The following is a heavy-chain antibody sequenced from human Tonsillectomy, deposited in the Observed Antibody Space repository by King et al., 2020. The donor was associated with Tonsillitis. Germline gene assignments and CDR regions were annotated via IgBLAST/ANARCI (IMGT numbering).Heavy chain of an antibody. D-gene: IGHD1-20*01. Sequence: QLVQSGAEVKKPGASVKVSCKASGYTFTSYAMHWVRQAPGQRLEWMGWINAGNGNTKYSQKFQGRVTITRDTSASTAYMELSSLRSEDTAVYYCARDLSAVGVTGTKGYWGQGTLVTVSS. V-gene: IGHV1-3*01. CDR3: ARDLSAVGVTGTKGY. CDR1: GYTFTSYA. CDR2: INAGNGNT. J-gene: IGHJ4*02.